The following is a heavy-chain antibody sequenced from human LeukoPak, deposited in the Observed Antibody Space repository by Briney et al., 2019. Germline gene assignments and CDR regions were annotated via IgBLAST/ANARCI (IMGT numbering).Heavy chain of an antibody. CDR2: INPNSGGT. Sequence: ASVKVSCKASGYTFTGYYVHCVRQAPGQGLEWMGWINPNSGGTNYAQKFQGWVTMTRDTSISTAYMELSRPRSDDTAVYYCARDAGGWFDPWGQGTLVTVSS. V-gene: IGHV1-2*04. CDR3: ARDAGGWFDP. CDR1: GYTFTGYY. J-gene: IGHJ5*02.